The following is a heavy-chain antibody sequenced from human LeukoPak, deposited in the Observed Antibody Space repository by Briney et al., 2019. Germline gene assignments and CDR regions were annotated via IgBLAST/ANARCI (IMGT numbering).Heavy chain of an antibody. V-gene: IGHV4-59*08. CDR3: ARHRPDYGDYVAYFDY. D-gene: IGHD4-17*01. CDR2: IYKTGST. J-gene: IGHJ4*02. CDR1: GGSLSNSH. Sequence: SETLSLTCTVSGGSLSNSHWSWIRQPAGKGLEWIGIIYKTGSTNYNPSLKSRVTISRDTSKNQFSLKLSSVTAADTAVYYCARHRPDYGDYVAYFDYWGQGALVTVSS.